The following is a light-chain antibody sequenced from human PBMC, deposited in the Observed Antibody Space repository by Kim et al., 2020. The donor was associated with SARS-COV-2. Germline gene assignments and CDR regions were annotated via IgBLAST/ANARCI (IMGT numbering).Light chain of an antibody. Sequence: DTQMTQSPSSLSASVGDRVTITCRTSQNINSHLNWYHQKPGRAPKLLIYAASTLQGGVPSRFSGSGSETDFTLTISSLQPEDFATYFCQQTGITPFTFGPGTKVDIK. CDR3: QQTGITPFT. J-gene: IGKJ3*01. CDR2: AAS. CDR1: QNINSH. V-gene: IGKV1-39*01.